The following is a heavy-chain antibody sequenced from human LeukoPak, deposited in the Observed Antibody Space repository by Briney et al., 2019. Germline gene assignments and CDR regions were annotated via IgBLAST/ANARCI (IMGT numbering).Heavy chain of an antibody. CDR3: ARVHYGDYPFYYYGMDV. Sequence: SGTLSLTCGVSGGSISSSNWWSWVRQPPGKGLEWTGEIYHSRSSNHSPSLKSRVTISVDKSENQFSLKLSSVTAADTAVYYCARVHYGDYPFYYYGMDVWGQGTTVTVSS. V-gene: IGHV4-4*02. CDR1: GGSISSSNW. D-gene: IGHD4-17*01. J-gene: IGHJ6*02. CDR2: IYHSRSS.